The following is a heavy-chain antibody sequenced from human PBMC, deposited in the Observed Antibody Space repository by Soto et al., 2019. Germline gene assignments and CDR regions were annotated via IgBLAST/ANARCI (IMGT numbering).Heavy chain of an antibody. J-gene: IGHJ5*02. D-gene: IGHD3-10*01. CDR2: IYYSGST. Sequence: SETLSLTCTVSGGSISSYYWNWIRQPPGKGLEWIGYIYYSGSTNYNPSLKSRVTISIDTPKNQLSLKLNSVTAADTAMYYCATDSGSGSYSYNYFYPWGQGTLVTVSS. CDR3: ATDSGSGSYSYNYFYP. CDR1: GGSISSYY. V-gene: IGHV4-59*01.